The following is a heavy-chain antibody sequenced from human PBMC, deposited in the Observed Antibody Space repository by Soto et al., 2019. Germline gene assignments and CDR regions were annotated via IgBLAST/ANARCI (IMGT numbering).Heavy chain of an antibody. CDR1: GYTLTELS. CDR3: ATSYYDILTGALFDY. Sequence: AAVKVSCKVSGYTLTELSMHWVRQAPGKGLEWMGVFDPEDGETIYAQKFQGRVTMIEDTSTDTAYMELSSLRSEDTAVYYCATSYYDILTGALFDYWGHGALVTVSS. CDR2: FDPEDGET. J-gene: IGHJ4*01. V-gene: IGHV1-24*01. D-gene: IGHD3-9*01.